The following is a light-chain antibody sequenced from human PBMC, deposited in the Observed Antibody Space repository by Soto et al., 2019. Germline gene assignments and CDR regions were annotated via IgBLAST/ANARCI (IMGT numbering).Light chain of an antibody. CDR1: SSDVGGYNY. CDR2: DVS. Sequence: QSALTQPASVSGSPGQSITISCTGTSSDVGGYNYVSWYQQHPGKAPKLMIYDVSNRPSGVSNRFSGSMSGNTASLTISGLQAEGEADYYCSSYTSSSTLVVFGGGTKLTVL. V-gene: IGLV2-14*01. CDR3: SSYTSSSTLVV. J-gene: IGLJ2*01.